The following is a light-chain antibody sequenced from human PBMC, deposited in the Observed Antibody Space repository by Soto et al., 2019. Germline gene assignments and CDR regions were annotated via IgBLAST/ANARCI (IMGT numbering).Light chain of an antibody. J-gene: IGKJ1*01. V-gene: IGKV1-27*01. CDR2: AAS. Sequence: EIQMTQSPSSLTAFPGDRVSISCLASQDIIKYLAWYQQRQGRNPNVLLNAASTWRPGVPSRFSGSGSGTNFTLTISGLQPEDLATYYCQNYSYAPATFGQGTKVEIK. CDR1: QDIIKY. CDR3: QNYSYAPAT.